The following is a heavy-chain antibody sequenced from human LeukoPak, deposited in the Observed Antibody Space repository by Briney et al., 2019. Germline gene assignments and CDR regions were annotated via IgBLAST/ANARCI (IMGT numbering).Heavy chain of an antibody. J-gene: IGHJ5*02. Sequence: SETLSLTCTVSGGSISSGGYYWSWIRQHPGKGLEWIGYIYYSGSTYYNPSLKSRVTISVDTSKSQFSLKLSSVTAADTAVYYCARALGVTNNWFDPWGQGTLVTVSS. CDR2: IYYSGST. CDR1: GGSISSGGYY. V-gene: IGHV4-31*03. CDR3: ARALGVTNNWFDP. D-gene: IGHD3-10*01.